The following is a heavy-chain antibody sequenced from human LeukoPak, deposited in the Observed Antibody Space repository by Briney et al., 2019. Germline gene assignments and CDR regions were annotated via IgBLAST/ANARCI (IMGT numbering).Heavy chain of an antibody. CDR2: IYYSGST. V-gene: IGHV4-59*01. D-gene: IGHD2-15*01. Sequence: SETLSLTCTVSGGSISSYYWSWIRQPPGKGLEWIGYIYYSGSTNYNPSLKSRVTISVDTSKNQFSLKLSSVTAADTAVYYCARAHRIVVVVAATPQYNWFDPWGQGTLVTVSS. J-gene: IGHJ5*02. CDR3: ARAHRIVVVVAATPQYNWFDP. CDR1: GGSISSYY.